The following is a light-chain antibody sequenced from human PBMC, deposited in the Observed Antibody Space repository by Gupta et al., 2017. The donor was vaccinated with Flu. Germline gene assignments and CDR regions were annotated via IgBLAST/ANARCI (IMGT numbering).Light chain of an antibody. CDR1: PTVLSISHNKNY. V-gene: IGKV4-1*01. Sequence: DIVMTQSPDSLSLSLGARATLHSTSRPTVLSISHNKNYLGGYQQKPGQPPRLLISGASTRESGVPDRCRGSGSGTDFTLTISSLQAEDVAVYYCQQDDATPWTFGQGTSVEIK. CDR2: GAS. CDR3: QQDDATPWT. J-gene: IGKJ1*01.